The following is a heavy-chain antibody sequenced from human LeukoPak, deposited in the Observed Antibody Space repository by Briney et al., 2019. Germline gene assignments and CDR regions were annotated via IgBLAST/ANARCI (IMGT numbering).Heavy chain of an antibody. Sequence: PGGSLRLSCAASGFTFSSYGMHWVRQAPGKELEWVAVISYDGSNKYYADSVKGRFTISRDNSKNTLYLQMNSLGAEDTAVYYCAKDEYSSSFDYWGQGTLVTVSS. CDR1: GFTFSSYG. CDR3: AKDEYSSSFDY. D-gene: IGHD6-6*01. V-gene: IGHV3-30*18. J-gene: IGHJ4*02. CDR2: ISYDGSNK.